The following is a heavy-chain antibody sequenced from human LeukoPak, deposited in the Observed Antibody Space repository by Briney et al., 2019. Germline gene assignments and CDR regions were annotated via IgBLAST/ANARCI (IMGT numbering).Heavy chain of an antibody. CDR1: GFTFSSHE. CDR2: ISSGGSTI. CDR3: AGGIAVAGTGFFDY. Sequence: GGSLRLSCAASGFTFSSHEMNWVRQPPGKGLEWVSYISSGGSTIYYADSVKGRFTVSRDNAKNSLYLQMNSLRAEDTALYYCAGGIAVAGTGFFDYWGQGTLVTVSS. J-gene: IGHJ4*02. V-gene: IGHV3-48*03. D-gene: IGHD6-19*01.